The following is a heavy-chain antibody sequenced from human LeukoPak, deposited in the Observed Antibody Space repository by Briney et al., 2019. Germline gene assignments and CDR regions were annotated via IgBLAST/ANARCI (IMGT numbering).Heavy chain of an antibody. V-gene: IGHV4-39*07. J-gene: IGHJ4*02. CDR3: ARNQYGSGSPLFDY. CDR2: IYYSGST. D-gene: IGHD3-10*01. CDR1: GFTFSSYS. Sequence: GSLRLSCAASGFTFSSYSMNWVRQPPGKGLEWIGSIYYSGSTYYNPSLKSRVTISIDTSKNQFSLKLSSVTAADTAVYYCARNQYGSGSPLFDYWGQGTLVTVSS.